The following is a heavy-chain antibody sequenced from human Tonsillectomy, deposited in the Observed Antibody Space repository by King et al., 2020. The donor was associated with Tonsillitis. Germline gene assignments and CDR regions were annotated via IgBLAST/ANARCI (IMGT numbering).Heavy chain of an antibody. D-gene: IGHD3-9*01. CDR3: ARHGGGGDILTFSF. CDR2: IYYSGST. CDR1: GGSISSYY. J-gene: IGHJ3*01. V-gene: IGHV4-59*08. Sequence: QVQLQESGPGLVKPSETLSLTCTVSGGSISSYYWSWIRQPPGKGLEWIGYIYYSGSTNYNPSLKSRVTISVDTSKNQFSLKLSSVTAADTAVYYCARHGGGGDILTFSFWGQGIMVTVSS.